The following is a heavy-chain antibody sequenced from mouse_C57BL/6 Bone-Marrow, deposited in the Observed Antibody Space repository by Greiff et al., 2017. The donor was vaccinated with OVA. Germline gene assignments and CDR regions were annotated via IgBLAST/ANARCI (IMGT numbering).Heavy chain of an antibody. J-gene: IGHJ2*01. Sequence: QVQLQQPGAELVMPGASVKLSCKASGYTFTSYWMHWVKQRPGQGLEWIGEIDPSDSYTNYNQKFKGKSTLTVDKSSSTAYMQLISLTSEDAAVYYCARIDYEPFDYWGQGTTLTVSS. CDR1: GYTFTSYW. V-gene: IGHV1-69*01. CDR3: ARIDYEPFDY. D-gene: IGHD2-4*01. CDR2: IDPSDSYT.